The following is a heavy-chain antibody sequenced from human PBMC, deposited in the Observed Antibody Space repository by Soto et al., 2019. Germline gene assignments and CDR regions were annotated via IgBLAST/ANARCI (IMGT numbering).Heavy chain of an antibody. V-gene: IGHV4-39*01. D-gene: IGHD5-12*01. Sequence: LHLQEPGPGLVRPSEPLSLPCPVFVASLTSVSCSWAWIRQPPGKGLEYIGSMYYGGSTYYNPSLESRVTIIGDTSKNQFSLRLTSVTAADTAVYYCARSTWLPPGLYWGQGILVTVSS. CDR2: MYYGGST. CDR3: ARSTWLPPGLY. J-gene: IGHJ4*02. CDR1: VASLTSVSCS.